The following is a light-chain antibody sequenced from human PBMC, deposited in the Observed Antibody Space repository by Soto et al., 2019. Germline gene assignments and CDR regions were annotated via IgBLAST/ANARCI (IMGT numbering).Light chain of an antibody. J-gene: IGKJ5*01. CDR3: QQRSNCPPIT. V-gene: IGKV3-11*01. Sequence: EIVLTQSPATLSLSPGERATLSCRASQSVSRYLAWYQQKPGQAPRLLISDASNRATGIPPRFSGSGSGTDFTLTISSPEPEDLAVYYCQQRSNCPPITFCQGTRLEIK. CDR2: DAS. CDR1: QSVSRY.